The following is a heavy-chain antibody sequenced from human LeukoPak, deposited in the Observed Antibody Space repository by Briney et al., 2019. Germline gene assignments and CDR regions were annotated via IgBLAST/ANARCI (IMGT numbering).Heavy chain of an antibody. CDR3: ARRYCSSTSCYRGGAFDI. Sequence: GESLKISCKGSGYSFTSYWIGWVRQMPGKGLEWMGIIYPGDSDTRYSPSFQGQVTISADKSISTAYLQWSSLKASDTAMYYCARRYCSSTSCYRGGAFDIWGQGTMVTVSS. J-gene: IGHJ3*02. D-gene: IGHD2-2*01. CDR2: IYPGDSDT. V-gene: IGHV5-51*01. CDR1: GYSFTSYW.